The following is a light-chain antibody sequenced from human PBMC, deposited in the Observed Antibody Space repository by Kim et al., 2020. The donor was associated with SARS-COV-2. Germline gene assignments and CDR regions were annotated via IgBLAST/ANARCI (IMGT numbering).Light chain of an antibody. CDR2: DVS. V-gene: IGLV2-14*03. CDR3: SSYTSSSTNYV. Sequence: QSITISCNGTSSDVSGYNYVSWYQQHPGKAPKLMIYDVSNRPSGVSNRFSGSKSGNTASLTISGLQAEDEADYYCSSYTSSSTNYVFGTGTKVTVL. CDR1: SSDVSGYNY. J-gene: IGLJ1*01.